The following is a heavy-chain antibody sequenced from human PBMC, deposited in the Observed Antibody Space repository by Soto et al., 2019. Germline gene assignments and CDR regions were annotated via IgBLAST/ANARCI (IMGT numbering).Heavy chain of an antibody. CDR2: ISGSGGST. CDR3: AKDRVDTAMVTTDSRGGYWNWFDP. J-gene: IGHJ5*02. CDR1: GFTFSSYA. Sequence: GGSLRLSCAASGFTFSSYAMSWFRQAPGKGLEWVSAISGSGGSTYYADSVKGRFTISRDNSKNTLYLQMNSLRAEDTAVYYCAKDRVDTAMVTTDSRGGYWNWFDPRGQGPLVTVFS. V-gene: IGHV3-23*01. D-gene: IGHD5-18*01.